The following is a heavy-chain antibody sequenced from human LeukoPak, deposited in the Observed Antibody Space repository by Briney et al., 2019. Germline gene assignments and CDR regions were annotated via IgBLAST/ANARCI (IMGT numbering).Heavy chain of an antibody. CDR3: AKGSSGHDY. CDR1: GFTLRRYG. J-gene: IGHJ4*02. D-gene: IGHD6-19*01. CDR2: ISYDGSNK. Sequence: GGSVRLSCAASGFTLRRYGMLGVRHAPGKGVEWVAVISYDGSNKYYADSVKGRFTISRDNSKNTLYLQMNRLRAEDTAVYYCAKGSSGHDYWGQGTLVTVSS. V-gene: IGHV3-30*18.